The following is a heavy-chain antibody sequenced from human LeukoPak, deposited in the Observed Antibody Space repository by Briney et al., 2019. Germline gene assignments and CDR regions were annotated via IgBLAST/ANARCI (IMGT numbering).Heavy chain of an antibody. V-gene: IGHV4-34*01. CDR2: INHSGST. CDR3: ARSAEKFDAFDI. J-gene: IGHJ3*02. CDR1: GGSFSGYY. Sequence: SETLSLTCAVYGGSFSGYYWSWIRQPPGKGLEWIGEINHSGSTNYNPSLKSRVTISVDTSKNQFSLKLSSVTAAGTAVYYCARSAEKFDAFDIWGQGTMVTVSS.